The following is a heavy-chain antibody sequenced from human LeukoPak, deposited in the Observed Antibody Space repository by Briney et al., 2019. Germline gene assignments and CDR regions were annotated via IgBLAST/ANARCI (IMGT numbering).Heavy chain of an antibody. CDR2: IKQDGSEK. V-gene: IGHV3-7*02. CDR3: ASQSYGRFDY. J-gene: IGHJ4*02. CDR1: GFTFSNYW. Sequence: GGSLRLSCAASGFTFSNYWMSWVRQAPGKGLEWVANIKQDGSEKSYVDSVKGRFTISGDNAKNSLYLQMNSLRAEDTAVYYCASQSYGRFDYWGQGTLVTVSS. D-gene: IGHD5-18*01.